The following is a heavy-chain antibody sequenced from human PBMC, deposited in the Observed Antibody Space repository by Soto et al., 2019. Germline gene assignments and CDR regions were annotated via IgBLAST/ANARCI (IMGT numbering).Heavy chain of an antibody. J-gene: IGHJ2*01. V-gene: IGHV4-34*01. CDR1: GGSFSGYY. D-gene: IGHD3-10*01. CDR2: IQNGGSS. Sequence: QVHLQQWGAGLLKPSETLSLTCAVYGGSFSGYYWSWIRQPPGKGLEWIGEIQNGGSSNYNPSLKSRGSMSVGTSNNQFSLKLTSVTAADTAVYYCARGRGDGYNQYWYFDLWGRGTLVTVSS. CDR3: ARGRGDGYNQYWYFDL.